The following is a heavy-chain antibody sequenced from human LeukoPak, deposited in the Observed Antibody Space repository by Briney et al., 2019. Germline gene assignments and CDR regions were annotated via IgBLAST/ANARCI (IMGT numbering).Heavy chain of an antibody. V-gene: IGHV1-69*13. CDR1: GGTFSSYA. J-gene: IGHJ4*02. CDR3: ARDSSGYYSNSDY. Sequence: ASVKVSCKASGGTFSSYAISWVRQAPGQGLEWMGGIIPIFGTANYAQKFQGRVTITADESTSTAYMELSSLRSEDTAVYYCARDSSGYYSNSDYWGQGTLVTVSS. CDR2: IIPIFGTA. D-gene: IGHD3-22*01.